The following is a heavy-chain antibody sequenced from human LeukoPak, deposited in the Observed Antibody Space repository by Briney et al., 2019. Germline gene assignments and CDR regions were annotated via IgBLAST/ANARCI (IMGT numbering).Heavy chain of an antibody. CDR3: AKGGGSYSTPLDY. D-gene: IGHD1-26*01. CDR1: GFTFSSYA. J-gene: IGHJ4*02. V-gene: IGHV3-23*01. Sequence: GGSLRLSCAASGFTFSSYAMSWVRQAPGRGLEWVSAISGSGGSTYYADSVKGRFTISRDNSKNTLYLQMNSLRAEDTAVYYCAKGGGSYSTPLDYWGQGTLVTVSS. CDR2: ISGSGGST.